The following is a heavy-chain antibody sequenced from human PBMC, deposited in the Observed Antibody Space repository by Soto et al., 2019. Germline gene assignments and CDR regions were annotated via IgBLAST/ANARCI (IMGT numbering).Heavy chain of an antibody. J-gene: IGHJ4*02. CDR1: GYSFTSYW. D-gene: IGHD2-21*02. CDR3: ARRAYCGGDCRYPPFYFDY. Sequence: PGESLKISCKGSGYSFTSYWIGWVRQMPGKGLEWMGIIYPGDSDTRYSTSFQGQVTISADKSISTAYLQWSSLKASDTAMYYCARRAYCGGDCRYPPFYFDYWGQGALVTVSS. V-gene: IGHV5-51*01. CDR2: IYPGDSDT.